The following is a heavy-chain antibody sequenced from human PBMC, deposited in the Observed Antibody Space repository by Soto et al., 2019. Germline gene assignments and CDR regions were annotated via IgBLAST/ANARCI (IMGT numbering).Heavy chain of an antibody. CDR2: IYYSGST. D-gene: IGHD3-22*01. V-gene: IGHV4-39*01. CDR1: GGSISSSSYY. Sequence: PSETLSLTCTVSGGSISSSSYYWGWIRQPPGKGLEWIGSIYYSGSTYYNPSLKSRVTISVDTSKNQFSLKLSSVTAADTAVYYCARLSHYYDSSGYYHFDYWGQGTLVTVSS. CDR3: ARLSHYYDSSGYYHFDY. J-gene: IGHJ4*02.